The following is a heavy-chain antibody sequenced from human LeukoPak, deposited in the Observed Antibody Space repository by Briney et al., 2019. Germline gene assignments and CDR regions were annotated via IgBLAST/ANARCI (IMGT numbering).Heavy chain of an antibody. CDR2: ISSSSSYI. Sequence: SGGSLRLSCAASGFTFSSYSMNWVRQAPGKGLEWVSSISSSSSYIYYADSVKGRFTISRDNAKNSLYLQMNSLRAEDTAVYYCARALPAHYYYYMDVWGKGTTVTVSS. CDR3: ARALPAHYYYYMDV. V-gene: IGHV3-21*01. J-gene: IGHJ6*03. CDR1: GFTFSSYS.